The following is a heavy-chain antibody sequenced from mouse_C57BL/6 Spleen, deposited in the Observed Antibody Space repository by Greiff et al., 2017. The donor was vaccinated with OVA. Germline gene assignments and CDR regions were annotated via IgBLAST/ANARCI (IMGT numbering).Heavy chain of an antibody. CDR1: GYAFSSSW. CDR3: ARYDYDRYAMDY. D-gene: IGHD2-4*01. CDR2: IYLGDGVT. V-gene: IGHV1-82*01. J-gene: IGHJ4*01. Sequence: VKLVESGPELVKPGASVMISCKASGYAFSSSWLNWVKQRPGKGFVWFGRIYLGDGVTNYNGKFKGKATLTADKSSSTAYMQLSSLTSEDSAVYFCARYDYDRYAMDYWGQGTSVTVSS.